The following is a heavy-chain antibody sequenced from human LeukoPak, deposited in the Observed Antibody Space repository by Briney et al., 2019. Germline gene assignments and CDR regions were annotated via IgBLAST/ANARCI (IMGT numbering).Heavy chain of an antibody. Sequence: GESLRLSCAASGYTFSSYAMSWVRQAPGKGLDWVSAISGSGDTTYYADSVKGRFTISRDNSKNTLYLQMYSLRAEDTAVYYCARGYFDTRYAFDIWGQGTMVTVSS. CDR2: ISGSGDTT. J-gene: IGHJ3*02. CDR1: GYTFSSYA. CDR3: ARGYFDTRYAFDI. V-gene: IGHV3-23*01. D-gene: IGHD3-22*01.